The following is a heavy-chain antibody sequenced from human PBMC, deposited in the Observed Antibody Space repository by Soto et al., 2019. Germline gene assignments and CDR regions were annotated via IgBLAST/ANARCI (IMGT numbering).Heavy chain of an antibody. V-gene: IGHV3-21*01. CDR2: ISSSSSYI. J-gene: IGHJ4*02. D-gene: IGHD3-16*02. Sequence: GGSLRLSCAASGFTFSSYSMNWVRQAPGKGLEWVSSISSSSSYIYYADSVKGRFTISRDNAKNSLYLQMNSLRAEDTAVYYCARFPYDYIWGSYRLYFDYWGQGTLVTVSS. CDR3: ARFPYDYIWGSYRLYFDY. CDR1: GFTFSSYS.